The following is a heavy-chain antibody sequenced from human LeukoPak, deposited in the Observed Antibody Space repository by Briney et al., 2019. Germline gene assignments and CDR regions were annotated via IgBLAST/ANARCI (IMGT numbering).Heavy chain of an antibody. D-gene: IGHD3-22*01. V-gene: IGHV1-46*01. CDR1: GGTFSSYA. CDR3: AREMYYYDSSGYYSRAEYFQH. J-gene: IGHJ1*01. Sequence: ASVKVSCKASGGTFSSYAISWVRQAPGQGLEWMGIINPSGGSTSYAQKFQGRVTMTRDTSTSTVYMELSSLRSEDTAVYYCAREMYYYDSSGYYSRAEYFQHWGQGTLVTVSS. CDR2: INPSGGST.